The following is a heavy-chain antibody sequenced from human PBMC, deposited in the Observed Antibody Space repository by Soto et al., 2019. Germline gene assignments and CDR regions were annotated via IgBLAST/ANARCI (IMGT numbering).Heavy chain of an antibody. CDR3: ARPGGGRGGGMDV. J-gene: IGHJ6*02. CDR1: GFSLSNARMG. V-gene: IGHV2-26*01. D-gene: IGHD3-10*01. CDR2: IFSNDEK. Sequence: QVTLKESGPVLVKPTETLTLTCTVSGFSLSNARMGVSWIRQPPGKALEWLAHIFSNDEKSYSTSLKSRLTISKDTTNSQVVLTMTKMDPVDTAPYYCARPGGGRGGGMDVWGQGTTVTVSS.